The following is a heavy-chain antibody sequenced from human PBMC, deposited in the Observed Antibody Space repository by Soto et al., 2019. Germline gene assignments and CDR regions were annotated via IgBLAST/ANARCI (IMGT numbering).Heavy chain of an antibody. CDR3: AKDQSWFGELSSALDY. J-gene: IGHJ4*02. CDR2: ISGSGGST. CDR1: GFTFSSYA. Sequence: EVQLLESGGGLVQPGGSLRLSCAASGFTFSSYAMSWVRQAPGKGLEWVSAISGSGGSTYYADSVKGRFTISRDNSKNTLYLQMNSLRAEDTAVYYCAKDQSWFGELSSALDYWGQGTLVTVSS. V-gene: IGHV3-23*01. D-gene: IGHD3-10*01.